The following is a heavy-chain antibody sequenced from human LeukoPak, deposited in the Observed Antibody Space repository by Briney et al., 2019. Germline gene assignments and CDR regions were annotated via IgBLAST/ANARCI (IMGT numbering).Heavy chain of an antibody. CDR2: ILWSGREM. V-gene: IGHV3-21*06. CDR3: AKVQSDIVGAVFFSFDV. J-gene: IGHJ3*01. CDR1: GFSFKSCS. Sequence: GGSLRLSCGVSGFSFKSCSMKGLRQAPGEGLEGVASILWSGREMFYADSVRGRFITSRDNSKNSLYPQMNSLRVEDTAVYFCAKVQSDIVGAVFFSFDVWGQGTTVTVSS. D-gene: IGHD1-26*01.